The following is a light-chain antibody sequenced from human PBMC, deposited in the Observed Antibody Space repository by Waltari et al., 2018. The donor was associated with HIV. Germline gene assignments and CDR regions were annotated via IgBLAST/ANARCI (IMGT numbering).Light chain of an antibody. J-gene: IGKJ4*01. V-gene: IGKV4-1*01. CDR2: WAS. Sequence: DIVMTQSPDSLAVSLGARATVTCTSSRTVLYNRNYLAWYQQKPGQAPKVLIYWASTRAFGVPDRFSGSGSGTDFSLTISRVQADDVAIYYCQQYYTLRSTFGGETKIEI. CDR1: RTVLYNRNY. CDR3: QQYYTLRST.